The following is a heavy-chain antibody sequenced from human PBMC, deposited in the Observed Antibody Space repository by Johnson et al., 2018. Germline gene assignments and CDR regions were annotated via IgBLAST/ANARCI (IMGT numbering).Heavy chain of an antibody. J-gene: IGHJ6*02. CDR2: IIPIFGTA. CDR1: GGTFSSYA. V-gene: IGHV1-69*01. Sequence: VQLVESGAEVKKPGSSVKVSCKASGGTFSSYAISWVRQAPGQGLEWMGGIIPIFGTANYAQKFQGRVTVTADESTSTAYMELSSLRSEDTAGYYCARGWDDYGASERYYYYYYGMDVWGQGTTVTVSS. CDR3: ARGWDDYGASERYYYYYYGMDV. D-gene: IGHD4-17*01.